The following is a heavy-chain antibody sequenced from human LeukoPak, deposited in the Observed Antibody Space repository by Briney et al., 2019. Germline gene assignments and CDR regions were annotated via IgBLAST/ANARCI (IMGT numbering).Heavy chain of an antibody. J-gene: IGHJ4*02. CDR2: IYYSGST. CDR3: ARDHGTTAYYFDY. V-gene: IGHV4-59*01. Sequence: SGTLSLTCTVSSGSISSYYWSWIRQPPGKGLEWIGHIYYSGSTNYNPSLKSRVTISVDTSKNQFSLKLSSVTAADTAVYYCARDHGTTAYYFDYWGQGTLVTVSS. D-gene: IGHD4-11*01. CDR1: SGSISSYY.